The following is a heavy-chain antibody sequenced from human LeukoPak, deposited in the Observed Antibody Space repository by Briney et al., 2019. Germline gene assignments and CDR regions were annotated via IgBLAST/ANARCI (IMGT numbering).Heavy chain of an antibody. J-gene: IGHJ4*02. V-gene: IGHV3-7*01. Sequence: GGSLRLSRAASGFTFSSYWMSWVRQAPGKGLEWVANIKQDGSEKYYVDSVKGRFTISRDNAKNSLYLQMNSLRAEDTAVYYCAKRGYSGYGYYFDYWGQGTLVTVSS. CDR2: IKQDGSEK. D-gene: IGHD5-12*01. CDR1: GFTFSSYW. CDR3: AKRGYSGYGYYFDY.